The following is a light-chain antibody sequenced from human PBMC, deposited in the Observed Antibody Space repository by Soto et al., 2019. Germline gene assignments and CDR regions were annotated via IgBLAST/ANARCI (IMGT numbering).Light chain of an antibody. CDR3: QQSYSTLT. CDR1: QSISSY. J-gene: IGKJ3*01. CDR2: AAS. V-gene: IGKV1-39*01. Sequence: DIQMTQSPSSLSASVGDRVTITRRASQSISSYLNWYQQKPGKAPKLLIYAASSLQSGVPSRFSGSGSGTYFTLTISSLQPEDFATYYCQQSYSTLTFGPGTKVDIK.